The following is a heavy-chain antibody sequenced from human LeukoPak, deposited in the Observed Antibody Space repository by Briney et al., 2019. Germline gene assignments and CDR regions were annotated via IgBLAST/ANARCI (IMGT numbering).Heavy chain of an antibody. Sequence: SETLSLTCTVSGGSISSYYWSWIRQPPGKGLEWIGYIYYSGSTNYNPSLKSRVTISVDTSKNQFSLKLSSVTAADTAVYYCASGPITMVRGVITNWGQGTLGTVSA. J-gene: IGHJ4*02. CDR3: ASGPITMVRGVITN. CDR1: GGSISSYY. CDR2: IYYSGST. D-gene: IGHD3-10*01. V-gene: IGHV4-59*01.